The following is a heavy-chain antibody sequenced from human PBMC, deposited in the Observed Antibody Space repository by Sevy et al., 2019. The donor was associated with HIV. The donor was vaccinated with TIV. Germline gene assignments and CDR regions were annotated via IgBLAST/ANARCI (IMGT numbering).Heavy chain of an antibody. Sequence: GGSLRLSCAASGFTFGEYGMHRVRQAPGKGLEWVAVISHDGRNHKYNADFVKGRFTISRDNSKNMVYLQMNSLRVEDTAIYYCARDRGEILRSAFKSWGQGTLVTVSS. CDR1: GFTFGEYG. CDR2: ISHDGRNHK. V-gene: IGHV3-33*08. D-gene: IGHD3-10*01. CDR3: ARDRGEILRSAFKS. J-gene: IGHJ4*02.